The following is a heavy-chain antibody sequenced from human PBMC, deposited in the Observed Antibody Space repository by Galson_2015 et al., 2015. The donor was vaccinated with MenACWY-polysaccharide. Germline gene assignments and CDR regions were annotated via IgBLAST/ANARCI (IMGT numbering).Heavy chain of an antibody. CDR3: ARNPSRLDIAAASN. D-gene: IGHD6-13*01. CDR2: IRNDEISK. CDR1: GVNFRGNG. V-gene: IGHV3-30*02. Sequence: SLRTPCAGSGVNFRGNGMHGGRQGPGKRLERGGIIRNDEISKHYIEPVKGRFSIHRDNSKNTRDLQMNTLRPEDTAVYYCARNPSRLDIAAASNWGQGTRIIVSS. J-gene: IGHJ4*02.